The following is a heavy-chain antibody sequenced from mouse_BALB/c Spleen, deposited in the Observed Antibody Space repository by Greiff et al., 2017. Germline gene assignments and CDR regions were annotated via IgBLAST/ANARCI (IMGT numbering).Heavy chain of an antibody. CDR1: GFTFSSFG. D-gene: IGHD2-1*01. Sequence: EVKLVESGGGLVQPGGSRKLSCAASGFTFSSFGMHWVRQAPEKGLEWVAYISSGSSTIYYADTVKGRFTISRDNPKNTLFLQMTSLRSEDTAMYYCARRDYGNYYYAMDYWGQGTSVTVSS. V-gene: IGHV5-17*02. CDR2: ISSGSSTI. J-gene: IGHJ4*01. CDR3: ARRDYGNYYYAMDY.